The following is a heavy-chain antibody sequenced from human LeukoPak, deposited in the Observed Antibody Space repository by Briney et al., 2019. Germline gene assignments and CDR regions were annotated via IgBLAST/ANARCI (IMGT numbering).Heavy chain of an antibody. Sequence: GGSLRLPCAASGFTFSDYYMSWIRQAPGKGLEWVSYISSSSSYTNYAASVKGRFTISRDNAKNSLYLQMNSLRAEDTAVYYCARYYYGSGSYDYWGQGTLVTVSS. V-gene: IGHV3-11*03. CDR2: ISSSSSYT. D-gene: IGHD3-10*01. CDR1: GFTFSDYY. J-gene: IGHJ4*02. CDR3: ARYYYGSGSYDY.